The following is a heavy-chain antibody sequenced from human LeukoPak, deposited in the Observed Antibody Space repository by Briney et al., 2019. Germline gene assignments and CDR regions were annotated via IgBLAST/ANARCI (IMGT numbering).Heavy chain of an antibody. CDR2: ISYDGSNK. CDR1: GFTFSSYA. V-gene: IGHV3-30*04. D-gene: IGHD1-26*01. J-gene: IGHJ6*02. CDR3: ARVVGSYYGMDV. Sequence: GGCLRLSCAASGFTFSSYAMHWVRQAPGKGLGWVAVISYDGSNKYYADSVKGRFTISRDNSKNTLYLQMTSLRAEDTAVFYCARVVGSYYGMDVWGQGTTVTVSS.